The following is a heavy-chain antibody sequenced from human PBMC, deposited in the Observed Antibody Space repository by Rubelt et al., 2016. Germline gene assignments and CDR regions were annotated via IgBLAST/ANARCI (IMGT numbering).Heavy chain of an antibody. Sequence: QVQLQESGPGLVKPSETLSLTCTVSGGSMSYYYWSWIRQSPGKGLEWIGNIYYSGSTNYNSSLKSRVTVSVDTSKNQFTPNLTSATAADTAVYYCARHESAGSSWPFDDWGQGTQVTVSS. D-gene: IGHD6-13*01. CDR3: ARHESAGSSWPFDD. CDR2: IYYSGST. J-gene: IGHJ4*02. CDR1: GGSMSYYY. V-gene: IGHV4-59*01.